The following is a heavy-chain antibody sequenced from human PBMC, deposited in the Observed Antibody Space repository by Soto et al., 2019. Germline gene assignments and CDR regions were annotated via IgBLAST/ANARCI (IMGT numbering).Heavy chain of an antibody. Sequence: SKTLSLTCTVSGGSISSGGYYWSWIRQHPGKGLEWIGYIYYSGTTYYNPSLKSRVTISVDTSKNQFSLKLSSVSAEDTAGYYLTKGWFEGYGGNYDACDFCGQGTMVIGSS. J-gene: IGHJ3*01. CDR1: GGSISSGGYY. D-gene: IGHD1-26*01. CDR3: TKGWFEGYGGNYDACDF. CDR2: IYYSGTT. V-gene: IGHV4-31*03.